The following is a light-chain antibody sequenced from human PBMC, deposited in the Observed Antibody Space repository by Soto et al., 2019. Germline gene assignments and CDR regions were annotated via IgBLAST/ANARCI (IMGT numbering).Light chain of an antibody. CDR3: ISYTSRSTLV. Sequence: QSVLTQPASVSGSPGQSITISCTGTSIDVGGYNYVSWYQQHPGKVPKLMIYEVSYRPSGVSNRFSGSKSGNTASLTISGLQAEDEADYYCISYTSRSTLVLGGGTQLTVL. V-gene: IGLV2-14*01. CDR2: EVS. CDR1: SIDVGGYNY. J-gene: IGLJ2*01.